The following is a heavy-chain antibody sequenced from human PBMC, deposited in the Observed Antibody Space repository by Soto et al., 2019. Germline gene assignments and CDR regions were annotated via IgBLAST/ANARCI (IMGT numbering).Heavy chain of an antibody. V-gene: IGHV3-23*01. D-gene: IGHD2-2*01. Sequence: GGSLRLSCAASGFTFSSYAMSWVRQAPGKGLEWVSAISGSGGSTYYADSVKGRFTISRDNSKNTLYLQMNSLRAEDTAVYYCAKASIVVVPAAVLADPWGQGTLVTVSS. CDR1: GFTFSSYA. J-gene: IGHJ5*02. CDR3: AKASIVVVPAAVLADP. CDR2: ISGSGGST.